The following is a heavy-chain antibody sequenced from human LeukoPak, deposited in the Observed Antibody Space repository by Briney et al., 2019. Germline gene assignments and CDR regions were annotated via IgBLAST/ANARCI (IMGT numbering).Heavy chain of an antibody. J-gene: IGHJ4*02. CDR2: IYSGGST. D-gene: IGHD5-18*01. Sequence: GGSLRLSCAASGFTVSSNYMSWVRQAPGTGLEWVSVIYSGGSTYYADSVKGRFTISRDNSKNTLYLQMNSLRDEDTAVYYCARDAIPQGYSYGHGYWGQGTLVTVSS. V-gene: IGHV3-53*01. CDR1: GFTVSSNY. CDR3: ARDAIPQGYSYGHGY.